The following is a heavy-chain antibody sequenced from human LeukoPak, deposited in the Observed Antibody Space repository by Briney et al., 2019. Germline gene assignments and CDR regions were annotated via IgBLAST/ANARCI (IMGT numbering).Heavy chain of an antibody. CDR1: GFTFSNAW. Sequence: GGSLRLSCAASGFTFSNAWMSWVRQAPGKGLEWVGRIKRKTDGGTTDYAAPVKCRFTISRDDSNNTLYLQMNSLRPEDTAVYYCTTDYPYYCSSTSCYASEYFQHWGQGTLVTVSS. CDR2: IKRKTDGGTT. J-gene: IGHJ1*01. CDR3: TTDYPYYCSSTSCYASEYFQH. D-gene: IGHD2-2*01. V-gene: IGHV3-15*01.